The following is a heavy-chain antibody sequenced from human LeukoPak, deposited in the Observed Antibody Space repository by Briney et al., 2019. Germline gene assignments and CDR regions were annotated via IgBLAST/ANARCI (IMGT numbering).Heavy chain of an antibody. CDR2: VYHTGNT. Sequence: PSETLSLTCTVSGGSIRNYYWSWIRQPPGKGLEWIGYVYHTGNTKYNPSLESRATISIDTSKNQFSLKLSSVTAADTAVYYCAREMVVPAAAGWFDPWGQGTLVTVSS. CDR3: AREMVVPAAAGWFDP. V-gene: IGHV4-59*12. D-gene: IGHD2-2*01. J-gene: IGHJ5*02. CDR1: GGSIRNYY.